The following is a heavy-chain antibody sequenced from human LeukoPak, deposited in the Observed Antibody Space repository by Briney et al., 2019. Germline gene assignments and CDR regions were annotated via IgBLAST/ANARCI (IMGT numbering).Heavy chain of an antibody. CDR3: ARLIAADPQLDC. V-gene: IGHV4-59*12. CDR2: IYHSGDT. Sequence: PSETLSLTCTVSGGSISNYYWSWIRQAPGRGLEWIGYIYHSGDTYSNPSLKGRATVSMVRSKNQFSLNLSSVTAADTAVYYCARLIAADPQLDCWGQGTLVTVSS. J-gene: IGHJ4*02. D-gene: IGHD6-13*01. CDR1: GGSISNYY.